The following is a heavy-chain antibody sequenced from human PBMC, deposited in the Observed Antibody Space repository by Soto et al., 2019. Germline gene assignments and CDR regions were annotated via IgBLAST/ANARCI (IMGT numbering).Heavy chain of an antibody. V-gene: IGHV6-1*01. CDR1: GEGVSCNSAA. D-gene: IGHD4-17*01. Sequence: QTLSLTRAISGEGVSCNSAAWNWIRQSPSRGLEWLGRTYYRSKWYNDYAVSVKSRITINPDTSKNQFSLQLNSVTPEDTAVYYCARDSPGYGDYVLFDYWGQGTLVTVSS. CDR2: TYYRSKWYN. CDR3: ARDSPGYGDYVLFDY. J-gene: IGHJ4*02.